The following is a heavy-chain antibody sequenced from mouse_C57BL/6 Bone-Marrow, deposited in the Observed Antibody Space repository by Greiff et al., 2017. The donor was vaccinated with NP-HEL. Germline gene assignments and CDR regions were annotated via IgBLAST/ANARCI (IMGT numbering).Heavy chain of an antibody. Sequence: VQLQQSGAELARPGASVKLSCKASGYTFTSYGISWVKQRTGQGLEWIGEIYPRSGDTYYNEKFKGKATLTADKSSSTAYMELRSLTSEDSAVFFCGRGDFTTVVVPDFDVWGTGTTVTVSS. CDR1: GYTFTSYG. CDR3: GRGDFTTVVVPDFDV. V-gene: IGHV1-81*01. J-gene: IGHJ1*03. CDR2: IYPRSGDT. D-gene: IGHD1-1*01.